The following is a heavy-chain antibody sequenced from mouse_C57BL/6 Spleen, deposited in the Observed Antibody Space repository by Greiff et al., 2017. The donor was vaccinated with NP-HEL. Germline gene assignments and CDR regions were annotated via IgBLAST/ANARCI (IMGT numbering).Heavy chain of an antibody. CDR2: IYPGDGDT. J-gene: IGHJ1*03. CDR1: GYAFSSSW. D-gene: IGHD4-1*01. CDR3: AREDWDAWYFDV. Sequence: QVQLQQSGPELVKPGASVKISCKASGYAFSSSWMNWVKQRPGKGLEWIGRIYPGDGDTNYNGKFKGKATLTADKSSSTAYMQLSSLTSDDSAVYFCAREDWDAWYFDVWGTGTTVTVSS. V-gene: IGHV1-82*01.